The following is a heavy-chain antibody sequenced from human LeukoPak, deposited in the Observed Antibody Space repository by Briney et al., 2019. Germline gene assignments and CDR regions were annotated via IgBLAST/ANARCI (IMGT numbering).Heavy chain of an antibody. J-gene: IGHJ4*02. D-gene: IGHD1-26*01. CDR2: INPNSGGT. Sequence: GASVKVSCKASGYTFTSYGISWVRQAPGQGLEWMGWINPNSGGTNYAQKFQGRVTMTRDTSISTAYMELSRLRSDDTAVYYCASGWLKWELPNFDYWGQGTLVTVSS. CDR1: GYTFTSYG. CDR3: ASGWLKWELPNFDY. V-gene: IGHV1-2*02.